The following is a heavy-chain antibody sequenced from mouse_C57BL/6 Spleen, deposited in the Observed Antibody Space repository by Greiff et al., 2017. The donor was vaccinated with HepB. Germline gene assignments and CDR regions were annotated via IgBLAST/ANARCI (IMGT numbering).Heavy chain of an antibody. CDR2: IDPSDSYT. D-gene: IGHD2-1*01. J-gene: IGHJ3*01. Sequence: QVQLQQPGAELVMPGASVKLSCKASGYTFTSYWMHWVKQRPGQGLEWIGEIDPSDSYTNYNQKFKGKSTLTVDKSSSTAYMQLSSLTSEDSAVYYCARGATMAPWFAYWGQGTMVTVSA. CDR1: GYTFTSYW. CDR3: ARGATMAPWFAY. V-gene: IGHV1-69*01.